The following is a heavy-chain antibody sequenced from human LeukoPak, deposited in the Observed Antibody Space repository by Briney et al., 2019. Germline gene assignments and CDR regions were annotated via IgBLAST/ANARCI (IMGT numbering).Heavy chain of an antibody. CDR2: IYYSGST. V-gene: IGHV4-59*11. J-gene: IGHJ5*02. Sequence: PSETLSLTCTVSGGSISSHYWNWIRQPPGKGLEWIGYIYYSGSTNYNPSLKSRVTISVDTSKSQFSLTLSSVTAADTAVYYRARRAEMTALGLGNWFDPWGQGILVIVSS. CDR3: ARRAEMTALGLGNWFDP. D-gene: IGHD2-21*02. CDR1: GGSISSHY.